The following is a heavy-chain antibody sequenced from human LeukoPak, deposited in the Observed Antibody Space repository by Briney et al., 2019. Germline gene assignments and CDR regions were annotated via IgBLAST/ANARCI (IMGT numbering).Heavy chain of an antibody. D-gene: IGHD6-19*01. J-gene: IGHJ4*02. CDR2: ISWNSGSI. CDR3: AKDLWGGLVAGPFDY. V-gene: IGHV3-9*01. Sequence: PGRSLRLSCAASGFTFDDYATHWVRQAPGKGLEWVSGISWNSGSIGYADSVKGRFTISRDNAKNSLYLQMNSLRAEDTALYYCAKDLWGGLVAGPFDYWGQGTLVTVSS. CDR1: GFTFDDYA.